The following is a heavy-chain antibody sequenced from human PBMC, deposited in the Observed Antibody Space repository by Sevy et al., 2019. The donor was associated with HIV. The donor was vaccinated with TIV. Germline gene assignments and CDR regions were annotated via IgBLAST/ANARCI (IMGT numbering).Heavy chain of an antibody. CDR2: IYYTGRT. J-gene: IGHJ5*02. Sequence: SETLSLTCTVSGGPISVYYWTWIRQSPGKGLEYIGYIYYTGRTNYNPSLKSRATISLDTSKNQFSLNLGSVTAADSAVYYCARAPPVRSGDDSLNWFDPWGQGTLVTVSS. D-gene: IGHD5-12*01. V-gene: IGHV4-59*01. CDR1: GGPISVYY. CDR3: ARAPPVRSGDDSLNWFDP.